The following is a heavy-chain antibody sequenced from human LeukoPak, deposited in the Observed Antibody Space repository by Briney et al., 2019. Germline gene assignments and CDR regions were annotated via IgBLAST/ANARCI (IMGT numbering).Heavy chain of an antibody. CDR2: ISGSGGST. Sequence: PGGSLRLSCAASGFTFSSYAMSWVRQAPGKGLEWVSAISGSGGSTYYADSVKGRFTISRDNSKNTLYLQINSLRAEDTAVYFLAKGPPPIVPAAFDYWGQGTLVTVSS. V-gene: IGHV3-23*01. CDR3: AKGPPPIVPAAFDY. D-gene: IGHD2-2*01. CDR1: GFTFSSYA. J-gene: IGHJ4*02.